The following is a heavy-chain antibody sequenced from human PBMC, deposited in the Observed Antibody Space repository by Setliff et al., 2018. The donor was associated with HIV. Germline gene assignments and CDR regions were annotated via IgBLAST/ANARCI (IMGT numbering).Heavy chain of an antibody. CDR2: IYYSGST. V-gene: IGHV4-59*01. D-gene: IGHD3-3*01. J-gene: IGHJ6*03. Sequence: PSETLSLTCTVSGGSISSYYWSWIRQPPGKGLEWIGYIYYSGSTNYNPSLKSRVTMSVETSKKQFSLKLRSVTAADTAVYYCARAFWSGYPFNMDVWGKGTTVTSP. CDR1: GGSISSYY. CDR3: ARAFWSGYPFNMDV.